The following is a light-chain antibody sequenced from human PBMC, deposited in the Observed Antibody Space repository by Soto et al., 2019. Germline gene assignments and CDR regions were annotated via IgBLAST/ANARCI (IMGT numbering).Light chain of an antibody. V-gene: IGLV2-14*01. CDR2: DVS. CDR1: SSDISDSNF. J-gene: IGLJ1*01. Sequence: QSVLAQPASGSRSPAQSNTISCTGTSSDISDSNFVSWYQHHPGKAPKLLIYDVSDRPSRISGRFSGSKSANTASLAISGLQAEDEAFYYCSYYTSTTNVRFVFGTGTKVTVL. CDR3: SYYTSTTNVRFV.